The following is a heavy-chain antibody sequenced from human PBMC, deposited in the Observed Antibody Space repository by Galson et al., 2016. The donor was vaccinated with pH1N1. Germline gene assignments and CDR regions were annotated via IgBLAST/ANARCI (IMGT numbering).Heavy chain of an antibody. V-gene: IGHV3-23*01. D-gene: IGHD6-25*01. CDR1: GFIFNSYA. Sequence: SLRLSCAASGFIFNSYAMTWVRQAPGKGLEWVSAISGSGGGTKYADSVKGRFTISRDNSKNTLFLQMNSLKAEDTAVYYCARAGRLLGPYHYYAMDVWGQGTTVTVSS. CDR3: ARAGRLLGPYHYYAMDV. CDR2: ISGSGGGT. J-gene: IGHJ6*02.